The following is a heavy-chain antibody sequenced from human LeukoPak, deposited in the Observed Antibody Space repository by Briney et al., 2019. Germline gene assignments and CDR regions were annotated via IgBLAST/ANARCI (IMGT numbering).Heavy chain of an antibody. CDR3: ARRGRAAHAFDI. D-gene: IGHD6-6*01. Sequence: GGSLRLSCAASGFTVSSNYMSWVRQAPGKGLEWVSVIYSGGSTYYADSVKGRFTISRANSKNTLYLQMNSLRAEDTAVYYCARRGRAAHAFDIWGQGTMVTVSS. V-gene: IGHV3-53*01. J-gene: IGHJ3*02. CDR1: GFTVSSNY. CDR2: IYSGGST.